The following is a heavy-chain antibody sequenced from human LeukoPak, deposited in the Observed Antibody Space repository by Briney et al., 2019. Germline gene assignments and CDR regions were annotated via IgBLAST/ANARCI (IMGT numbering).Heavy chain of an antibody. CDR2: ISAYSGNT. D-gene: IGHD3-16*01. CDR1: GYTFTSYG. CDR3: ARGADTGSYGSLVYFDY. V-gene: IGHV1-18*01. J-gene: IGHJ4*02. Sequence: ASVTVSCKASGYTFTSYGISWVRQAPGQGLEWMGLISAYSGNTNFARRLQGRVTMTTDTSTSTAYMELRSLRSDDTAVYFCARGADTGSYGSLVYFDYWGQGTLVTVSS.